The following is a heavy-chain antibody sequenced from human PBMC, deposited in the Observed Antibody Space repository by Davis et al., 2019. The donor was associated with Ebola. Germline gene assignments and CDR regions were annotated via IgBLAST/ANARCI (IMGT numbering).Heavy chain of an antibody. D-gene: IGHD3-10*01. J-gene: IGHJ4*02. Sequence: MPGGSLRLSCTVSGGSISSYYWSWIRQPPGKGLEWIGYIYYNGSTNYNPSLKSRVTISVDTSKNQFSLKLSSVTAADTAVYYCARGKAVQNDYWGQGTLVTVSS. V-gene: IGHV4-59*01. CDR3: ARGKAVQNDY. CDR2: IYYNGST. CDR1: GGSISSYY.